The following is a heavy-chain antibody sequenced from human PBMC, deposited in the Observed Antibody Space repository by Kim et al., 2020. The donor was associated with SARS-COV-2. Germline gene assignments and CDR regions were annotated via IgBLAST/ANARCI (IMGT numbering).Heavy chain of an antibody. V-gene: IGHV3-30-3*01. D-gene: IGHD2-15*01. CDR2: ISYDGSNK. Sequence: GGSLRLSCAASGFTFSSYAMHWVRQAPGKGLEWVAVISYDGSNKYYADSVKGRFTISRDNSKNTLYLQMNSLRAEDTAVYYCARAVGGGYNYGIDVWGQGTTVTVSS. CDR1: GFTFSSYA. J-gene: IGHJ6*02. CDR3: ARAVGGGYNYGIDV.